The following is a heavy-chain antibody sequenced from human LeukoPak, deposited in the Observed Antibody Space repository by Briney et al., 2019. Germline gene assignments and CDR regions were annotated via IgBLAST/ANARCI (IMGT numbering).Heavy chain of an antibody. CDR1: GGSFSGYY. Sequence: SETLSLTCAVYGGSFSGYYWSWIRQPPGKGLEWIGEINHSGSTYYNPPLKSRVTISVDTSKNQFSLKLSSVTAADTAVYYCARERIAAANNWFDPWGQGTLVTVSS. CDR3: ARERIAAANNWFDP. V-gene: IGHV4-34*01. D-gene: IGHD6-13*01. J-gene: IGHJ5*02. CDR2: INHSGST.